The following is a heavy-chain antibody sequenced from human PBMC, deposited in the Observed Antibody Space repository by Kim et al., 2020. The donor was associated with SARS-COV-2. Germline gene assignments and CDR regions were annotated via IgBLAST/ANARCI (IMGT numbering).Heavy chain of an antibody. V-gene: IGHV4-59*01. J-gene: IGHJ4*02. CDR1: GGSISSYY. CDR2: IYYSGST. CDR3: ARGVLITIFGVVRAFDS. D-gene: IGHD3-3*01. Sequence: SETLSLTCTVSGGSISSYYWSWIRQPPGKGLEWIGYIYYSGSTNYNPSLKSRVTISVDTSKNQFSLKLSSVTAADTAVYYCARGVLITIFGVVRAFDSWGQGTLVTVSS.